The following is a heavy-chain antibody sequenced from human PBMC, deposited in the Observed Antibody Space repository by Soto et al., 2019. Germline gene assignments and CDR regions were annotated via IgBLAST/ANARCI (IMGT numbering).Heavy chain of an antibody. CDR3: ARGDIAAAGNYIDY. J-gene: IGHJ4*02. CDR2: INHSGST. CDR1: GGSFSGYY. Sequence: SLTCAVYGGSFSGYYWSWIRQPPGKGLEWNGEINHSGSTNYNPSLKSRVTISVDTSKNQFSLKLSSVTAADTAAYYCARGDIAAAGNYIDYWGQGTLVTVSS. D-gene: IGHD6-13*01. V-gene: IGHV4-34*01.